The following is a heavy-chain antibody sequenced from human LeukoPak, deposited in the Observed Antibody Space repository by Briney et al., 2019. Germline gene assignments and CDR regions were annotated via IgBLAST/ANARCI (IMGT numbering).Heavy chain of an antibody. Sequence: GASVKVSCKASGYTFTGYYMHWVRQAPGQGLEWMGWINPNSGGTNYAQKFQGWVTMTRDTSISTAYMELSRLRSDDTAVYYCARDSYYYDSSGYYRTYGMDVWGQGTTVTVSS. J-gene: IGHJ6*02. CDR1: GYTFTGYY. CDR2: INPNSGGT. V-gene: IGHV1-2*04. CDR3: ARDSYYYDSSGYYRTYGMDV. D-gene: IGHD3-22*01.